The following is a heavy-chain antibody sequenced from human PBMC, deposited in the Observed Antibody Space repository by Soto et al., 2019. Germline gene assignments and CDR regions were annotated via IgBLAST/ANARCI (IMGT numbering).Heavy chain of an antibody. CDR3: ARVRGAGPQLWFDP. CDR2: IIPIFGTA. Sequence: SVKVSCKASGGTFSSYAISWVRQAPGQGLERMGGIIPIFGTANYAQKFQGRVTITADESTSTAYMELSSLRSEDTAVYYCARVRGAGPQLWFDPWGQGTLVTVS. J-gene: IGHJ5*02. V-gene: IGHV1-69*13. CDR1: GGTFSSYA. D-gene: IGHD3-10*01.